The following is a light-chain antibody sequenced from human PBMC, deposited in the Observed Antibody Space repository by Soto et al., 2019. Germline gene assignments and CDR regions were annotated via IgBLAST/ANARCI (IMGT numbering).Light chain of an antibody. CDR3: ATWDDSFRGL. Sequence: QSVLTQPPSASGTPGQTVTISCSGSSSNIGSNTVNWYQHLPGTAPKLLIYDNDQRPSGVPDRFSGSKSGTSASLAISGLQSEDEADYYCATWDDSFRGLFGGGTKLTVL. V-gene: IGLV1-44*01. J-gene: IGLJ3*02. CDR2: DND. CDR1: SSNIGSNT.